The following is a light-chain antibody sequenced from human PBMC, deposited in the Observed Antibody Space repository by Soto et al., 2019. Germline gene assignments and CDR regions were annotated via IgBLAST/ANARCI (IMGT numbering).Light chain of an antibody. CDR1: YSDVGTYNY. CDR2: EVS. J-gene: IGLJ2*01. V-gene: IGLV2-14*01. CDR3: SSLTAYNTVV. Sequence: QLVLTQPASVSGSPGQSITISCTGSYSDVGTYNYVSWYQQHPGTAPKLMIHEVSDRPSGVSNRFSGSKSGNTASLTISGLQAEDEADYYCSSLTAYNTVVFGGGTKVTVL.